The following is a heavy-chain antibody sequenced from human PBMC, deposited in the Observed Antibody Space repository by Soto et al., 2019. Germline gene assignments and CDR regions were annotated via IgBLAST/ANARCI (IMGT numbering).Heavy chain of an antibody. D-gene: IGHD6-13*01. CDR3: ARYSAASGTYYFDY. Sequence: PSETLSLTCAVSGDSIIGTHWWSWVRRPPGKGLEFIGETHHSRGTNYNPSLRSRVTMSLDKSKNQLSLLLYSVTAADTGVYYCARYSAASGTYYFDYWGQGTLVT. CDR1: GDSIIGTHW. J-gene: IGHJ4*01. CDR2: THHSRGT. V-gene: IGHV4-4*02.